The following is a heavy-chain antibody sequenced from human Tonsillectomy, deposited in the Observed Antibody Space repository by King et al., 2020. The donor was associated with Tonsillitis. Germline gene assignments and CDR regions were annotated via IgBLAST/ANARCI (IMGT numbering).Heavy chain of an antibody. CDR1: GVSISSGSYY. D-gene: IGHD3-16*01. CDR3: ATRWGYFDD. V-gene: IGHV4-39*01. Sequence: LQLQESGPGLVKPSETLSLTCTVSGVSISSGSYYWGWIRQPPGKGLEWIGSMYYSGSTYHNPSLKSRTTISGDKSKNQFSLKLSSVTAADTAVYYCATRWGYFDDWGQGIRVTVSS. J-gene: IGHJ4*02. CDR2: MYYSGST.